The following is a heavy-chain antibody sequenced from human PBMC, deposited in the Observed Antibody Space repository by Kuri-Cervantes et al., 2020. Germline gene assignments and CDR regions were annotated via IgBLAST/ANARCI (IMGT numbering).Heavy chain of an antibody. V-gene: IGHV3-23*01. Sequence: GGSLRLSCAASGFTFSSYAMSWVRRAPGKGLEWVSLISWDGGSTYYADSVKGRFTISRDNAKNSLYLQMNSLRAEDTAVYFCARKVSGTLDYWGQGTLVTVSS. CDR2: ISWDGGST. CDR1: GFTFSSYA. CDR3: ARKVSGTLDY. D-gene: IGHD3-10*01. J-gene: IGHJ4*02.